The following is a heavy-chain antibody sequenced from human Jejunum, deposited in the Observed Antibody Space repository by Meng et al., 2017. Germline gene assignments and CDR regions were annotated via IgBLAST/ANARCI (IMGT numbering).Heavy chain of an antibody. V-gene: IGHV4-4*02. CDR3: ARADYVRYFDL. D-gene: IGHD3-10*02. Sequence: QVKLQEAGPGLVKPSETLSLPCAVSGGAIESNNWWTWIRQPPGQGLEWIGEVYHSGSTHYNPSLQSRVTISIDNSKNRFSLSLNSVTAADTAIYYCARADYVRYFDLWGRGTLVTVSS. CDR1: GGAIESNNW. CDR2: VYHSGST. J-gene: IGHJ2*01.